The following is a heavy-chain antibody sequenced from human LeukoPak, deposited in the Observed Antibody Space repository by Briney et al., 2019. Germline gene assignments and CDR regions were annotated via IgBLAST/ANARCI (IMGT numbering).Heavy chain of an antibody. D-gene: IGHD6-19*01. Sequence: ASVKVSCKASGYTFTGYYMHWVRQAPGQGLEWMGRINPNSGGTNYAQKFQGRVTMTRDTSISTAYMELSRLRSDDTAVYYCARDSSGRDAFDIWGQGTMVTVSS. J-gene: IGHJ3*02. V-gene: IGHV1-2*02. CDR3: ARDSSGRDAFDI. CDR2: INPNSGGT. CDR1: GYTFTGYY.